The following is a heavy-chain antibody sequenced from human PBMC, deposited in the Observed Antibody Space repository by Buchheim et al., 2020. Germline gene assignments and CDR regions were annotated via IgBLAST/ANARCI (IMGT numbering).Heavy chain of an antibody. Sequence: QVQLQQWGAGLLKPSETLSLTCAVYGGSFSSYYWSWIRQPPGKGLEWIGYIYYSGSTNYNPSLKSRVTISVDTSKNQFSLKLSSVTAADTAVYYCASTVTPYDYYFDYWGQGTL. CDR2: IYYSGST. V-gene: IGHV4-34*11. CDR1: GGSFSSYY. J-gene: IGHJ4*02. D-gene: IGHD4-11*01. CDR3: ASTVTPYDYYFDY.